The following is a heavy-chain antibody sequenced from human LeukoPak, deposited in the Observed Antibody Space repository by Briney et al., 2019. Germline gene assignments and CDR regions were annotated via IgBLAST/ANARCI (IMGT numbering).Heavy chain of an antibody. J-gene: IGHJ4*02. V-gene: IGHV5-51*01. D-gene: IGHD6-6*01. Sequence: GESLKISCKGSGYSFTSYWIGWVRQMPGKGLEWMGIIYPGDSDTTYSPSFQGQVTISADKSISTAYLQWSSLKASDTAMYYCARQAIAARLDFDYWGQGTLVTVSS. CDR1: GYSFTSYW. CDR3: ARQAIAARLDFDY. CDR2: IYPGDSDT.